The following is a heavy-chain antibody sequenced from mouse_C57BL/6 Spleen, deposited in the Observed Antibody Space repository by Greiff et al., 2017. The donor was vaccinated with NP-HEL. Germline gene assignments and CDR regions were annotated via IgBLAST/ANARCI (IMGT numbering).Heavy chain of an antibody. D-gene: IGHD1-1*01. CDR1: GFNITDYY. CDR3: ARGGYGSSHWYFDV. V-gene: IGHV14-2*01. CDR2: IDPADGET. J-gene: IGHJ1*03. Sequence: VQLQQSGAELVKPGASVKLSCTASGFNITDYYMHWVKQRTEQGLEWIGRIDPADGETKYAPKFQGKATITADTSSNTAYLQLSSLTSEDTAVYYCARGGYGSSHWYFDVGGTGTTVTVSS.